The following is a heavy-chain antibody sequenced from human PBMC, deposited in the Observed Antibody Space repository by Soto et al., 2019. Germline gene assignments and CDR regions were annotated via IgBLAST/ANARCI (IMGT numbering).Heavy chain of an antibody. J-gene: IGHJ1*01. Sequence: QVQLQESGPGLVKPSQTLSLTCTVSGGSISSGGYYWSWIRQHPGKGLEWIGSIYDSGSTYYNPSLKSRVTISVDASKNQLSLKLASVTAADTAMYYCARGGTGAYFHQWGQGTLVTVSS. CDR2: IYDSGST. D-gene: IGHD1-1*01. CDR3: ARGGTGAYFHQ. V-gene: IGHV4-31*03. CDR1: GGSISSGGYY.